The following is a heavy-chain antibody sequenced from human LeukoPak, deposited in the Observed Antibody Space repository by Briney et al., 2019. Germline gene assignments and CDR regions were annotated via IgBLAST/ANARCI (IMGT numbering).Heavy chain of an antibody. CDR3: ARPMVDGSGYYYGCFDK. CDR1: GFTFSRYW. Sequence: GGSLRLSCVTSGFTFSRYWMSWVRQIPGKGLEWVANIKEDGSEKSYVDSVKGRFTISRDNAKNTLYMEMNSLRADDTAAYYCARPMVDGSGYYYGCFDKWGQGALVTVSS. CDR2: IKEDGSEK. J-gene: IGHJ4*02. V-gene: IGHV3-7*03. D-gene: IGHD3-22*01.